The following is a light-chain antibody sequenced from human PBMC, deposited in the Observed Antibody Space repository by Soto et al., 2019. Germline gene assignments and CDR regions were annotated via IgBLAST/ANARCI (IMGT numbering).Light chain of an antibody. J-gene: IGKJ1*01. CDR3: QHYNSYSEA. Sequence: DIQIRQAPSTLSGYVSVRAVTTNKASQTISSWLAWYQQKPGKAPKLLIYKASTLKSGVPSRFSGSGSGTEFSLVISSLQPDYFATYYCQHYNSYSEACGQGTKVDIK. V-gene: IGKV1-5*03. CDR1: QTISSW. CDR2: KAS.